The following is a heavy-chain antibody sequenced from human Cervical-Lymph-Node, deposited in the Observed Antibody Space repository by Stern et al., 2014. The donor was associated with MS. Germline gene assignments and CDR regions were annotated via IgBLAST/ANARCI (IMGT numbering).Heavy chain of an antibody. CDR2: IRNSGSFV. CDR1: GFTFSDHY. V-gene: IGHV3-11*01. CDR3: SREPRLTDY. J-gene: IGHJ4*02. Sequence: QVQLVESGGGLVKPGGSLRLSCVASGFTFSDHYMSWIRQAPGRGLEFVSYIRNSGSFVNYADSVKGRFTISRDNAKDSLYLQMNSLRAEDTAVYYCSREPRLTDYWGQGTLVSVSS. D-gene: IGHD2-21*01.